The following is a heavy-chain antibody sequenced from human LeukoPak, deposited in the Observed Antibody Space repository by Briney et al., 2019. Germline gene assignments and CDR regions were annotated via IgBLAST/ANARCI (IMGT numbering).Heavy chain of an antibody. V-gene: IGHV4-59*01. CDR3: ARAPRTPRYCSSTSCYRGGYYYYYYMDV. Sequence: SETLSLTCTVSGGSISSYYWSWIRQPPGKGLEWIGYIYYSGSTNYNPSLKSRVTISVDTSKNQFSLKLSSVTAADTAVYYCARAPRTPRYCSSTSCYRGGYYYYYYMDVWGKGTTVTVSS. J-gene: IGHJ6*03. D-gene: IGHD2-2*01. CDR1: GGSISSYY. CDR2: IYYSGST.